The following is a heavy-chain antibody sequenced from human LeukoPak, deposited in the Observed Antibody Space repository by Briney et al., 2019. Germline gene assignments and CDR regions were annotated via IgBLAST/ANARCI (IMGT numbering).Heavy chain of an antibody. J-gene: IGHJ4*02. CDR2: IGSSGSSI. CDR1: GFTFSSYE. V-gene: IGHV3-48*03. D-gene: IGHD3-22*01. CDR3: ARSSGSYRPMGY. Sequence: PGGSLRLSCAASGFTFSSYEMNWVRQAPGKGPEWVSHIGSSGSSIYYAASVKGRFTISRDNAKNSLYLQMNSLRAEDTAVYYCARSSGSYRPMGYWGQGTLVTVSS.